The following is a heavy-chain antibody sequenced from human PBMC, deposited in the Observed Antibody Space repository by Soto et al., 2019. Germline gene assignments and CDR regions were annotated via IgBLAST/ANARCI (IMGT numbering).Heavy chain of an antibody. Sequence: QVQLQESGPGLVKPSQTLSLTCTVSGGSISSGGYYWSWIRQHPGKGLEWIGYIYYSGSTYYNPSIKSGVTISVDTSKNQFSLKLSSVTAADTAVYYCARDSGGVGVDYWGQGTLVTVSS. CDR1: GGSISSGGYY. V-gene: IGHV4-31*03. D-gene: IGHD1-26*01. CDR2: IYYSGST. CDR3: ARDSGGVGVDY. J-gene: IGHJ4*02.